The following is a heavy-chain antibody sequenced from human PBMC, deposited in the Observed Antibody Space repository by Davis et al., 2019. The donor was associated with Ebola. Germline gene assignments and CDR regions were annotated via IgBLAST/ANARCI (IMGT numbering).Heavy chain of an antibody. Sequence: GESLKISCAASGFTFSQYGMNWVRQAPGKGLEWVSSISNTGTYTYYADSVEGRFTMSRDNAKNSLYLQMNSLRAEDTAVYYCARVAYSGYDPYHYYYMDVWGKGTTVTVSS. CDR1: GFTFSQYG. CDR2: ISNTGTYT. V-gene: IGHV3-21*01. CDR3: ARVAYSGYDPYHYYYMDV. D-gene: IGHD5-12*01. J-gene: IGHJ6*03.